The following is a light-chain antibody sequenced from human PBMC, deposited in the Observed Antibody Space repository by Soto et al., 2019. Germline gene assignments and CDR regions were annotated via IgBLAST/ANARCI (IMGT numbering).Light chain of an antibody. V-gene: IGKV3-20*01. J-gene: IGKJ2*01. CDR1: QSISSTY. CDR2: GAS. Sequence: EVVLTQSPGTLSLSPGERATLSCRASQSISSTYVAWYQQEPGQAPRLLIYGASSRATGLPDRFSGSGSGTNFTLTISRQEPEDFAVYYCQQYGSSLYTFGQGTKLEMK. CDR3: QQYGSSLYT.